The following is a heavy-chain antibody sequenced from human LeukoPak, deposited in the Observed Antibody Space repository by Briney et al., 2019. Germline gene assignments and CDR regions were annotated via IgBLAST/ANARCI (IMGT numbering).Heavy chain of an antibody. Sequence: GGSLRLSCAASGFTFSSYWMHWVRQAPGKGLEWVSFISSSRSYIYYADSVKGRFTISRDNAKNSLYLQMNSLRAEDTAVYYCARGAGFGVVIGNDYWGQGTLVTVSS. V-gene: IGHV3-21*01. CDR1: GFTFSSYW. CDR3: ARGAGFGVVIGNDY. D-gene: IGHD3-3*01. J-gene: IGHJ4*02. CDR2: ISSSRSYI.